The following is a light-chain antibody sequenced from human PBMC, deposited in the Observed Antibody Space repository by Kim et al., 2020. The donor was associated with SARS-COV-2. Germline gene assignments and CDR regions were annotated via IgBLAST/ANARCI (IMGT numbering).Light chain of an antibody. CDR2: GNR. V-gene: IGLV1-40*01. CDR1: RGNIGAGDA. J-gene: IGLJ1*01. CDR3: QAYDNSLSSYV. Sequence: RVRIACTGRRGNIGAGDAVHWYKQIPTTAPKLLIYGNRNRTAGVPDRFAGSKSGTSASLAITGLQAEDEAEYYCQAYDNSLSSYVFGSGTKVTVL.